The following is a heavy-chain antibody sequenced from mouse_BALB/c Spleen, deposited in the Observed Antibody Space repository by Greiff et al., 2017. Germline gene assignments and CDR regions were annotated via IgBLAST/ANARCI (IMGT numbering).Heavy chain of an antibody. J-gene: IGHJ4*01. D-gene: IGHD2-4*01. CDR2: IYPGDGDT. CDR1: GYTFTSYW. Sequence: QVQLKQSGAELARPGASVKLSCKASGYTFTSYWMQWVKQRPGQGLEWIGAIYPGDGDTRYTQKFKGKATLTADKSSSTAYMQLSSLASEDSAVYYCARSRTTMIRAMDYWGQGTSVTVSS. CDR3: ARSRTTMIRAMDY. V-gene: IGHV1-87*01.